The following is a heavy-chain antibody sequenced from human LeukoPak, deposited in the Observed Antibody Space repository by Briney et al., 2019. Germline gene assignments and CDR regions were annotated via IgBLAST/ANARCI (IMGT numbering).Heavy chain of an antibody. Sequence: PGRSLRLFRAVSRILLWSFEMNWVREASRKALEGVTSIRSSSSYIDYADSVKGRFTISRDNAKNSLYLQMNSLRAEDTAVYYCARDFGRLWFGELFAGYYYYMDVWGKGTTVTVSS. V-gene: IGHV3-21*01. J-gene: IGHJ6*03. D-gene: IGHD3-10*01. CDR1: RILLWSFE. CDR2: IRSSSSYI. CDR3: ARDFGRLWFGELFAGYYYYMDV.